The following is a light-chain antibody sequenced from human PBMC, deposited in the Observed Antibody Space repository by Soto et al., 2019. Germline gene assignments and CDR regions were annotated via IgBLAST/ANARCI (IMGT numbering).Light chain of an antibody. V-gene: IGKV3-20*01. CDR3: QQYGSSWT. CDR1: QSVSSSY. J-gene: IGKJ1*01. Sequence: EIGLTQSPGTLSLSPGERATLSCRASQSVSSSYLAWYQQKPGQAPRLLIYGASSRATGIPDRFSGSGSGTEFTLTISRLEPEDVAVYYCQQYGSSWTVGQGTKVEIK. CDR2: GAS.